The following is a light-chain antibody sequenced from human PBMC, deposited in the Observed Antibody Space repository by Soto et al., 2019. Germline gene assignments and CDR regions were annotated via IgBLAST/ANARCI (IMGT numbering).Light chain of an antibody. Sequence: QSVLTQPPSVSGAPWQRVTISCTGSSSNIGAGYDVHWYQQLPGTAPKLLIYGNSNRPSGVPDRFSGSKSGTSASLAITGLQAEDEADYYCQSYDSSLSGWVFGGGTKLTVI. CDR3: QSYDSSLSGWV. V-gene: IGLV1-40*01. CDR1: SSNIGAGYD. CDR2: GNS. J-gene: IGLJ3*02.